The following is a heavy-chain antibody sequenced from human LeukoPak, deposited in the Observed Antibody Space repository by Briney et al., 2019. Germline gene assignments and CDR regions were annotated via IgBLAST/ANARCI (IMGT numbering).Heavy chain of an antibody. D-gene: IGHD2-21*01. V-gene: IGHV3-21*01. CDR1: GFTIRCYS. CDR2: ISSRGSYI. Sequence: PGGSLRLSCAAFGFTIRCYSMNWVRQAPGKGLEWVSSISSRGSYIYYADSVKGRFTISRDNAKNSLHLQMHTLRAEDTAVYYCTRMTVVDEITYFHGLDVWGQGTTVTVSS. J-gene: IGHJ6*02. CDR3: TRMTVVDEITYFHGLDV.